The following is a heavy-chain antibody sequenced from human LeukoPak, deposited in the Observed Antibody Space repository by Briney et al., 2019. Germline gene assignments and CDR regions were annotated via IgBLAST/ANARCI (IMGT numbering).Heavy chain of an antibody. D-gene: IGHD3-9*01. V-gene: IGHV4-59*01. J-gene: IGHJ5*02. Sequence: SEPLSLTWTAAGGSISSYYWSWIRQPPGKGLEWIGYIHYSGSTNYNPSLKSQVTISVDTSNNTSSLKLSSVTAADTAVYYCARSPVYYDILSGYSNWFDPWGQGTLVTVSS. CDR3: ARSPVYYDILSGYSNWFDP. CDR1: GGSISSYY. CDR2: IHYSGST.